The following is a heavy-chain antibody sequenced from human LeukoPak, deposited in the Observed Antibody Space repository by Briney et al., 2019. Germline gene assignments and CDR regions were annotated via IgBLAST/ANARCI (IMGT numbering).Heavy chain of an antibody. J-gene: IGHJ4*02. V-gene: IGHV1-18*01. CDR2: INAYNGNT. Sequence: ASVKVSCKASGYTFTIYGISWVRQAPGQGLEWMGWINAYNGNTNYAQKLQGRVTMTTDTSTSTAYMELRSLRSDDKAVYYCARGRYYDSSEVLGYWGQGTLVTVSS. D-gene: IGHD3-22*01. CDR1: GYTFTIYG. CDR3: ARGRYYDSSEVLGY.